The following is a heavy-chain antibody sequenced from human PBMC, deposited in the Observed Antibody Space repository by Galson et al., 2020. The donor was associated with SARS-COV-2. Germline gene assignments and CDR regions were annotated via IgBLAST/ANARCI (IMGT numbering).Heavy chain of an antibody. V-gene: IGHV4-31*03. Sequence: ASETLSLTCTVSGGSISSVSYYWNWIRQHPGKGLEWIGYIYYSGSTYYNPSLKSRLTISIDTSKNQFSLKLSSVTAADTAVYYCAREPLYGSGVGYFDYWGQGTLVTVSS. D-gene: IGHD3-10*01. CDR1: GGSISSVSYY. J-gene: IGHJ4*02. CDR2: IYYSGST. CDR3: AREPLYGSGVGYFDY.